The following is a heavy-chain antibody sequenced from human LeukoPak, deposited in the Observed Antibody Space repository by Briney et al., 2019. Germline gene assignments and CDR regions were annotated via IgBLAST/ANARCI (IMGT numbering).Heavy chain of an antibody. D-gene: IGHD2-15*01. J-gene: IGHJ4*02. CDR3: ATSARTYLGSSLDY. Sequence: PGGSLRLSCAASGFTFSNYWLHWVRQAPGKGLVWVSRVNFDGTTTNYADSVKGRLTISRDNTKTTLYLQMNSLRAEDTALYYCATSARTYLGSSLDYWGQGTLVTVSS. V-gene: IGHV3-74*01. CDR2: VNFDGTTT. CDR1: GFTFSNYW.